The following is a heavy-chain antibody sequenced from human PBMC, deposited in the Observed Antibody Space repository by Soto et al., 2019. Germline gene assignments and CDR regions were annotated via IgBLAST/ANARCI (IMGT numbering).Heavy chain of an antibody. CDR3: ARELEYYYGSGYPPDY. D-gene: IGHD3-10*01. J-gene: IGHJ4*02. CDR2: INAGNGNT. V-gene: IGHV1-3*01. Sequence: ASVKVSCKASGYTFTSYAMHWVRQAPGQRLEWMGWINAGNGNTKYSQKFQGRVTITRDTSASTAYMELSSLRSEDTAVYYCARELEYYYGSGYPPDYWGQGTLVTVSS. CDR1: GYTFTSYA.